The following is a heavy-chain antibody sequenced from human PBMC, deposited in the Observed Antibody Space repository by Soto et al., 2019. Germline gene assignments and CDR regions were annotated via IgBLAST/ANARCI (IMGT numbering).Heavy chain of an antibody. CDR1: GYTFTNFG. Sequence: QVQLVQSGAEVKKPGASVKVSCKASGYTFTNFGISWVRQAPGQGLESMGWISAYNGNTNSEQKFQDRVTMTTDTRTSTAYMELRSLGSDDTAIYDCARGGTPIDYGGQGTLVTVSS. CDR2: ISAYNGNT. J-gene: IGHJ4*02. V-gene: IGHV1-18*01. CDR3: ARGGTPIDY. D-gene: IGHD2-15*01.